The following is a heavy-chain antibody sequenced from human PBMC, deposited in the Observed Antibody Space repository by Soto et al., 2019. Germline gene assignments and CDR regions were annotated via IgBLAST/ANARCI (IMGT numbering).Heavy chain of an antibody. V-gene: IGHV4-31*03. J-gene: IGHJ4*02. D-gene: IGHD5-12*01. CDR2: IYYSGTA. Sequence: PSETLSLTCTVSGGSINGGGYYWSWIRQHPGKGLEWIGYIYYSGTAYYNPSLKSRLAISIDTSKNQFSLNLSSVTAADTAVYYCATLGYSFRQFDYWGQGTLVTVSS. CDR1: GGSINGGGYY. CDR3: ATLGYSFRQFDY.